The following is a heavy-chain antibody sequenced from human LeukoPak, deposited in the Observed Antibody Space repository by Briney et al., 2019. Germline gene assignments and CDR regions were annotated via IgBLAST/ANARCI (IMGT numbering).Heavy chain of an antibody. CDR3: ARTRLSNYYFDC. Sequence: SETLSLTCTVSGGSISRNYWGWIRKPPGKGLQWIGYIYYTGSINYNPSLKSRVTISVDTSKDQFSLKLSSVTAADTAVYYCARTRLSNYYFDCWGQGTLVTVSS. V-gene: IGHV4-59*08. D-gene: IGHD4-11*01. CDR1: GGSISRNY. J-gene: IGHJ4*02. CDR2: IYYTGSI.